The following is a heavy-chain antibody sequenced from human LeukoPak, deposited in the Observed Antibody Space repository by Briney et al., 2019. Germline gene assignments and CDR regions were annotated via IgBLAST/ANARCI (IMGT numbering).Heavy chain of an antibody. Sequence: GESLKISCKGSGYSFITHWIGWVRQMPGKGLEWMGIIYPGDSDTRYSPSFQGQVTISADKSTTTAYLQWSSLKASDTAMYYCALRSGIDDAYDIWGQGTLVTVSS. D-gene: IGHD1-26*01. J-gene: IGHJ3*02. V-gene: IGHV5-51*01. CDR1: GYSFITHW. CDR2: IYPGDSDT. CDR3: ALRSGIDDAYDI.